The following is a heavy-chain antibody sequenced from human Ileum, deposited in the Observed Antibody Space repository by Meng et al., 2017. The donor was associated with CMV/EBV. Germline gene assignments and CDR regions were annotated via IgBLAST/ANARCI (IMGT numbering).Heavy chain of an antibody. V-gene: IGHV3-9*01. CDR1: GFTFDDYA. CDR2: ISWNSGSI. D-gene: IGHD5-18*01. Sequence: GGSLRLSCAASGFTFDDYAMHWVRQAPGKGLEWVSGISWNSGSIGYADSVKGRFTISRDNAKNSLYLQMNSLRAEDTALYYCAIDKGRYSYGHYGMDVWGQGTTVTVS. J-gene: IGHJ6*02. CDR3: AIDKGRYSYGHYGMDV.